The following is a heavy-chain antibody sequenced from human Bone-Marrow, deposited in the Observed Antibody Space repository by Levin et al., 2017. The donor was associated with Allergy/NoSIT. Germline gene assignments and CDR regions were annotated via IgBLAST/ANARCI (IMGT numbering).Heavy chain of an antibody. D-gene: IGHD3-9*01. CDR1: GFTFSSYS. V-gene: IGHV3-21*01. J-gene: IGHJ5*02. Sequence: GESLKISCAASGFTFSSYSMNWVRQAPGKGLEWVSSISSSSSYIYYADSVKGRFTISRDNAKNSLYLQMNSLRAEDTAVYYCARGYYDILTGYYTLVFGWFDPWGQGTLVTVSS. CDR2: ISSSSSYI. CDR3: ARGYYDILTGYYTLVFGWFDP.